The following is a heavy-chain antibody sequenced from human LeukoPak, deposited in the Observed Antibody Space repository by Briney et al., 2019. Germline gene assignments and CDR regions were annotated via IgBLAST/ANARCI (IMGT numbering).Heavy chain of an antibody. V-gene: IGHV3-33*01. CDR1: GFTFSNYG. CDR3: ARGDDSGYYDYFDY. D-gene: IGHD3-22*01. Sequence: GGSLRLSCAASGFTFSNYGMHWVRQAPGKGLEWVAVIWFDGSNKYFADSVKGRFTISRDFSKNTVFLHMNSLRAEDTAMYYCARGDDSGYYDYFDYWGQGALVTVSS. CDR2: IWFDGSNK. J-gene: IGHJ4*02.